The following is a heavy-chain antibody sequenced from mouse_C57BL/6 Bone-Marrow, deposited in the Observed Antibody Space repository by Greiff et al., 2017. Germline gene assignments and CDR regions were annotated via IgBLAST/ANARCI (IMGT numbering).Heavy chain of an antibody. D-gene: IGHD4-1*02. CDR1: GFTFSDYY. V-gene: IGHV5-12*01. CDR3: ARRTFNFFFDY. CDR2: ISNGGGST. Sequence: EVQLVESGGGLVQPGGSLKLSCAASGFTFSDYYMYWVRQTPEKRLEWVAYISNGGGSTYYPDTVKGRFTISRDNAKHTLYLQMSRLKSEDTAMYYCARRTFNFFFDYWGQGTTLTVSS. J-gene: IGHJ2*01.